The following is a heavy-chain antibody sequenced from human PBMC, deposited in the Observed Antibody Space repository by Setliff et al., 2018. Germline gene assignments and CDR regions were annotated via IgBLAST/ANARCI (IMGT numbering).Heavy chain of an antibody. J-gene: IGHJ6*03. D-gene: IGHD4-4*01. CDR1: GGTFSKYA. V-gene: IGHV1-69*13. CDR2: IIPMFGTT. Sequence: ASVKVSCKAPGGTFSKYAIAWVRQAPGQGLEWMGGIIPMFGTTNYAQNFQGRVTITADESTSTAYMELSSLKSEDTAVYYCANEHGTTVTVENYHYYMDVWGKGTTVTVSS. CDR3: ANEHGTTVTVENYHYYMDV.